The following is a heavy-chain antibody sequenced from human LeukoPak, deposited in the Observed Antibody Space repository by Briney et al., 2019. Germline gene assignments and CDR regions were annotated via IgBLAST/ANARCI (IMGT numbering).Heavy chain of an antibody. CDR3: ARDLAHYDFWSGYYPHYFDY. V-gene: IGHV3-21*01. CDR2: ISSSSSYI. CDR1: GFTFSSYS. D-gene: IGHD3-3*01. Sequence: PGGSLRLSCAASGFTFSSYSMNWVRQAPGKGLEWVSSISSSSSYIYSADSVKGRFTISRDNAKNSLYLQMNSLRAEDTAVYYCARDLAHYDFWSGYYPHYFDYWGQGTLVTVSS. J-gene: IGHJ4*02.